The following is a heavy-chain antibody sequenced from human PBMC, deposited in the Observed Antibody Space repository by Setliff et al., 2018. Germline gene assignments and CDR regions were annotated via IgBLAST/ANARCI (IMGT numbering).Heavy chain of an antibody. Sequence: ASVKVSCKASGGTFRTGGFSWVRQAPGQGLEWMGRIIPVFRTANYAQKFRGRVTITADEVAGTAYMELSTLRSEDTAVYYCARDTRDKYDSSGYYLSLDSWGQGSLVTVSS. CDR3: ARDTRDKYDSSGYYLSLDS. CDR1: GGTFRTGG. D-gene: IGHD3-22*01. V-gene: IGHV1-69*13. CDR2: IIPVFRTA. J-gene: IGHJ4*02.